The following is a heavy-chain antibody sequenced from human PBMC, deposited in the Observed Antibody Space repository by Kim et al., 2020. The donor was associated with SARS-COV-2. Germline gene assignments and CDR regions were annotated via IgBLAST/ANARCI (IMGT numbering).Heavy chain of an antibody. Sequence: SQTLSLTCTVSGGSISSYYWSWIRQPPGKGLEWIGYIYYSGSTNYNPSLKSRVTISVDTSKNQFSLKLSSVTAADTAVYYCARHVGDAFDIWGQGTMVTVSS. CDR1: GGSISSYY. J-gene: IGHJ3*02. V-gene: IGHV4-59*08. CDR2: IYYSGST. CDR3: ARHVGDAFDI. D-gene: IGHD2-15*01.